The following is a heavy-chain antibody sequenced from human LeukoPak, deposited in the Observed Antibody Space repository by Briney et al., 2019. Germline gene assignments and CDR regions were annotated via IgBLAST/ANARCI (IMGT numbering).Heavy chain of an antibody. V-gene: IGHV4-59*01. CDR2: IYYSGST. CDR3: ARLDSYYYYMDV. Sequence: SETLSLTCTVSGGSISSYYWSWIRQPPGKGLEWIGYIYYSGSTNYNPSLKSRVTISVDTSKNQFSLKLSSVTAADTAVYYCARLDSYYYYMDVWGKGTTVTVSS. J-gene: IGHJ6*03. CDR1: GGSISSYY.